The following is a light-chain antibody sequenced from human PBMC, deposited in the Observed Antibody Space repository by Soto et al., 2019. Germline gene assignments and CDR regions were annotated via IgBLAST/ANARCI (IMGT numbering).Light chain of an antibody. Sequence: SVLSLPGSVSGPTGLAVVFSCNVSGSDVGSYDLVSWYLQYPGKATIVIIFEGTTRPPGVSDRFSGSNSGNTACLTISGLQIEDEADYYCCSYAGSRTYDFGPGTKVPVL. CDR2: EGT. V-gene: IGLV2-23*01. CDR3: CSYAGSRTYD. CDR1: GSDVGSYDL. J-gene: IGLJ1*01.